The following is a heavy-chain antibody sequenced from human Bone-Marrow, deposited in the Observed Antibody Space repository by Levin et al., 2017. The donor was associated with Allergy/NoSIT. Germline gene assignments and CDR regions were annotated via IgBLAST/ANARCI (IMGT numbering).Heavy chain of an antibody. Sequence: GGSLRLSCAAPGFTFSSYAMSWVRQAPGKGLEWVSAISGSGGSTYYADSVEGRFTISRDNSKNTLYLQMNSLRAEDTAVYYCAKKGSGWYYFDYWGQGTLVTVSS. J-gene: IGHJ4*02. CDR1: GFTFSSYA. V-gene: IGHV3-23*01. D-gene: IGHD6-19*01. CDR3: AKKGSGWYYFDY. CDR2: ISGSGGST.